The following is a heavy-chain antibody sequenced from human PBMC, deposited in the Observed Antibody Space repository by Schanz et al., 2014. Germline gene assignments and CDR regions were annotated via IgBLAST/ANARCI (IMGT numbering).Heavy chain of an antibody. D-gene: IGHD3-10*01. J-gene: IGHJ4*02. CDR3: AKDQGSYGSGSYSYFDY. V-gene: IGHV3-11*01. Sequence: QVQLVESGGGLVKPGGSLRLSCAASGFTFSDYYMSWIRQAPGKGLEWVSYISGSSSTKYYADSVKGRFTISRDNGKKSLYLQMNSLRAEDTAVYYCAKDQGSYGSGSYSYFDYWGQGTLVTVSS. CDR2: ISGSSSTK. CDR1: GFTFSDYY.